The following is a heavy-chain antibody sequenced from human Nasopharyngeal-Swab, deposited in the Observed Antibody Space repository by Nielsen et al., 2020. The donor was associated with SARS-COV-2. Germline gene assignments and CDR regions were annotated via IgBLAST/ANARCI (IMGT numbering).Heavy chain of an antibody. CDR3: TRCGGGCYSGRDY. D-gene: IGHD2-15*01. J-gene: IGHJ4*02. CDR2: IRSKGNNYAT. V-gene: IGHV3-73*01. Sequence: GESLKISCAASGFIFSDSAIHWVRQASGKGLEWVGRIRSKGNNYATAYAALVKGRFTIFRDDPTNTAYLQMNSLKTEDTAVYYCTRCGGGCYSGRDYWGQGTLVTVSS. CDR1: GFIFSDSA.